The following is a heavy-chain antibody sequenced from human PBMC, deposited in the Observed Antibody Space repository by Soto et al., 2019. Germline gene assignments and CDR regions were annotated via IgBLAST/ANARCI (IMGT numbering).Heavy chain of an antibody. CDR2: ISFHGGDK. D-gene: IGHD6-19*01. Sequence: GGSLRLSCAASGFTFSSYGMHWVRQAPGKGLEWVAFISFHGGDKYYTDSVKGRFTISRDNSKNTLSLQMNSLTAEDTALYYCAKVDYRSGWYGFFDCWGQGSLVTVSS. CDR3: AKVDYRSGWYGFFDC. J-gene: IGHJ4*02. CDR1: GFTFSSYG. V-gene: IGHV3-30*18.